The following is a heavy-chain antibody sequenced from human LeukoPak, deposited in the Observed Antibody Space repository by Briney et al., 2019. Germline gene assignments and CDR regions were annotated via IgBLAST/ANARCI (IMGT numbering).Heavy chain of an antibody. Sequence: GGSLRLSCAASGFTFDDYAMHWVRQAPGKGLEWVSLISWDGGSTYYADSVKGRFTISRDNSKNSLYLQMNSLRAEDTALYYCAKGNNEDYYYYYYMDVWGKGTTVTVSS. V-gene: IGHV3-43D*03. CDR1: GFTFDDYA. CDR3: AKGNNEDYYYYYYMDV. D-gene: IGHD1/OR15-1a*01. J-gene: IGHJ6*03. CDR2: ISWDGGST.